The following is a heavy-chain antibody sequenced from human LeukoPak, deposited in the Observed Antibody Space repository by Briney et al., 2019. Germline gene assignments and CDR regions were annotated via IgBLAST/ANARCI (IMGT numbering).Heavy chain of an antibody. Sequence: GDSLRLSCAASGFTFSSFDMNWVRQAPGKGLEWVSSISTSSRYIYYRDSVKGRFTISRDDAKNSLYLQMNSLRVEDTAVYYCARADCSGSTCYLRRSWFDPWGQGTLVTVSS. CDR2: ISTSSRYI. J-gene: IGHJ5*02. V-gene: IGHV3-21*01. D-gene: IGHD2-2*01. CDR3: ARADCSGSTCYLRRSWFDP. CDR1: GFTFSSFD.